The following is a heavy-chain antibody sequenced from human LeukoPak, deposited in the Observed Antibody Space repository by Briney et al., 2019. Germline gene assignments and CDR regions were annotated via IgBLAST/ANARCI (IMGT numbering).Heavy chain of an antibody. Sequence: GGSLRLSCAASGFTFSSYAMSWVRQAPGQGLEWVSAISGSGGSTYYADSVNGRFTISRDNSNNTLYLQMNSLRAEDTAVYYCAKDLVRPITGITYIIGGAFDPWGQGTLVTVSS. CDR2: ISGSGGST. J-gene: IGHJ5*02. V-gene: IGHV3-23*01. D-gene: IGHD1-7*01. CDR1: GFTFSSYA. CDR3: AKDLVRPITGITYIIGGAFDP.